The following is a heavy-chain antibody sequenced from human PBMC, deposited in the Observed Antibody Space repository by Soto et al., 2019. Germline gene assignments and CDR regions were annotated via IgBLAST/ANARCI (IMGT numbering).Heavy chain of an antibody. CDR3: ARGLSIFGVVTAYYYMDV. J-gene: IGHJ6*03. V-gene: IGHV4-34*01. D-gene: IGHD3-3*01. CDR1: GGSFSGYY. Sequence: QVQLQQWGAGLLKPSETLSLTCAVYGGSFSGYYWSWIRQPPGKGLEWIGEINHSGSTNYNPSLKSRVTRSVDTSKNQFSLKLSSVTAADTAVYYCARGLSIFGVVTAYYYMDVWGKGTTVTVSS. CDR2: INHSGST.